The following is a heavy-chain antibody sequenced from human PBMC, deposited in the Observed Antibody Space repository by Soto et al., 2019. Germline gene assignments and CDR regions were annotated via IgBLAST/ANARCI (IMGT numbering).Heavy chain of an antibody. CDR2: IIPIFGTA. CDR3: AVGSVDIVPTGMKPFDP. V-gene: IGHV1-69*12. J-gene: IGHJ5*02. D-gene: IGHD5-12*01. Sequence: QVQLVQSGAEVKKPGSSVKVSCKASGGTFSNYAISWVRQAPGQGLEWMGGIIPIFGTANYAQKFQGRVTITADESTRTAYMELSSLRSEDTAIYYCAVGSVDIVPTGMKPFDPWGQGTLVPVSS. CDR1: GGTFSNYA.